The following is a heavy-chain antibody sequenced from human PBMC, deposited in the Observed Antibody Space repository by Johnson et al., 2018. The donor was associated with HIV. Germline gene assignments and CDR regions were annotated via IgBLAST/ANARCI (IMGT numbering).Heavy chain of an antibody. CDR2: ISYVGTNE. Sequence: QEQLVESGGGVVQPGRSLRLSCAASGFTFSASAMHWVRQAPGKGLVWVAVISYVGTNEAYADSVQGRFTVPRDSSKQTLYLDMNSLRAEDTAVYFCAREDYHYDGSDHVLGAFDIWGQGTMVTVSS. CDR1: GFTFSASA. CDR3: AREDYHYDGSDHVLGAFDI. J-gene: IGHJ3*02. V-gene: IGHV3-30*04. D-gene: IGHD3-22*01.